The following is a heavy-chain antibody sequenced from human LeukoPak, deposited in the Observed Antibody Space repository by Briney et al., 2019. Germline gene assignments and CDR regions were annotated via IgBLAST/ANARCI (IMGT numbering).Heavy chain of an antibody. CDR2: INSDGSST. D-gene: IGHD1-7*01. V-gene: IGHV3-74*01. J-gene: IGHJ4*02. CDR3: ARDYVGGSGTTSFGY. CDR1: GFTFSSCW. Sequence: QAGGSLRLSCAASGFTFSSCWMHWVRQAPGKGLVWVSRINSDGSSTSYADSVKGRFTISRDNAKNTLYLQMNSLRAEDTAVYYCARDYVGGSGTTSFGYWGQGTLVTVSS.